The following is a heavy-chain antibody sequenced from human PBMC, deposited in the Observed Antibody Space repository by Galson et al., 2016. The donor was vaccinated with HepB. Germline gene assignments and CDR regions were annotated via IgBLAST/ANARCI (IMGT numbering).Heavy chain of an antibody. Sequence: SLRLSCAASRFTFSNFGMNWFRQAPGKGLEWVSGVSDTGTTYYANYVKGRLTISRENSKNTLYLQLNSLRAEDTAVYHWVRDGFRYLAGGTAFDYWGQGTPVTVSA. D-gene: IGHD1-26*01. J-gene: IGHJ4*02. CDR3: VRDGFRYLAGGTAFDY. V-gene: IGHV3-23*01. CDR1: RFTFSNFG. CDR2: VSDTGTT.